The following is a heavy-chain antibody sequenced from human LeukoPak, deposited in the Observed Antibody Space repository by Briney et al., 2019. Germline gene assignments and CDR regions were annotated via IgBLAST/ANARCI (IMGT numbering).Heavy chain of an antibody. CDR2: IYYSGST. CDR3: ARGGTTVTPGLLWFDP. Sequence: KASETLSLTCSVSGGSISSHYWSWIRRPPGKGLVWIGYIYYSGSTKYNPSLKSRVTISVDTSKNQFSLKLSSVTAADTAVYYCARGGTTVTPGLLWFDPWGQGTLVTVSS. D-gene: IGHD4-17*01. CDR1: GGSISSHY. V-gene: IGHV4-59*11. J-gene: IGHJ5*02.